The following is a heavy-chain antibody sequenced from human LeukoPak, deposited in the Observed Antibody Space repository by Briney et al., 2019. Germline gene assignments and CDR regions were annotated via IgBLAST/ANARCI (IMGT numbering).Heavy chain of an antibody. V-gene: IGHV3-13*01. D-gene: IGHD3-9*01. CDR2: IGTAGDT. CDR1: GFTFSSYD. J-gene: IGHJ6*02. CDR3: ARVPKGVLTGYYFGMDV. Sequence: GGSLRLSCAASGFTFSSYDMHWVRQATGKGLEWVSAIGTAGDTYYPGSVKGRFTISRENAKNSLYLQMSSPRAGDTAVYYCARVPKGVLTGYYFGMDVWGQGTTVTVSS.